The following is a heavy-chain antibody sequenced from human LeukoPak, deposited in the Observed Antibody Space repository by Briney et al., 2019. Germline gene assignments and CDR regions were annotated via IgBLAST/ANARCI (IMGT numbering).Heavy chain of an antibody. CDR2: IPYNGST. D-gene: IGHD3-22*01. Sequence: SATLSPTCAVSCSFTSSWYGSWLRQPREKGLEMVGYIPYNGSTNYNPSLKGRVTISVDTSKNQVSLQLSSLTASDTASYYCANDYYDSSGYYSLFGYWGEGTLITVSS. J-gene: IGHJ4*02. V-gene: IGHV4-59*12. CDR3: ANDYYDSSGYYSLFGY. CDR1: CSFTSSWY.